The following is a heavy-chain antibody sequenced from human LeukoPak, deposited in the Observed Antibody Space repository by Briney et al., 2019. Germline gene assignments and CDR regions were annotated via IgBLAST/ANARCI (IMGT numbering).Heavy chain of an antibody. CDR2: IYYSGST. D-gene: IGHD3-9*01. J-gene: IGHJ4*02. CDR3: ARAPGIMTGYWRFDY. Sequence: SETLSLTCTVSGGSISPYYWTWIRQPPGKGLEWIGYIYYSGSTNYNPSLKSRVTMSVDTSKNQFSLKLTSVTAADTAVYYCARAPGIMTGYWRFDYWGQGTLVTVAS. V-gene: IGHV4-59*01. CDR1: GGSISPYY.